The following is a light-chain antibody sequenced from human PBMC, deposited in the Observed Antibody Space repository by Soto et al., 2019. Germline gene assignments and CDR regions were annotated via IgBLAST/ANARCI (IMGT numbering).Light chain of an antibody. J-gene: IGKJ3*01. Sequence: QYHGRLSLSPGERATLSCRASQSVSSNLAWYQQKPGQAPRLLMYDASSRATGIPARFSGSGSGTDFTLTISSLEPEDFAVYYCQQYGSSPINFGPGTKVDIK. CDR1: QSVSSN. V-gene: IGKV3-20*01. CDR2: DAS. CDR3: QQYGSSPIN.